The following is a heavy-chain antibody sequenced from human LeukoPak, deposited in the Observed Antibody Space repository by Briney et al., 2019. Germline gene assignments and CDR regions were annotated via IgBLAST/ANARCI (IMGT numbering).Heavy chain of an antibody. V-gene: IGHV4-59*01. CDR2: TYYSGST. CDR1: GGSISSYY. CDR3: ARADGYCSGGSCYPRAFDI. Sequence: SETLSLTCTVSGGSISSYYWSWIRQPPGKGLEWIGYTYYSGSTNYNPSLKSRVTISVDTSKNQFSLKLSSVTAADTAVYYCARADGYCSGGSCYPRAFDIWGQGTMVTVSS. J-gene: IGHJ3*02. D-gene: IGHD2-15*01.